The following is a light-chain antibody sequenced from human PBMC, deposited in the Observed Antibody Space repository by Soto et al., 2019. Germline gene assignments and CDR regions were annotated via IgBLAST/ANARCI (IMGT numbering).Light chain of an antibody. Sequence: EIVMTQSPATLSVSPGERATLSCRASQSVSSNLAWSQQKPGQAPRLLIYGASTRATGIPARFSGSGSGTEFTLTIRSLQSEDFAVYYCQQYNNWPRTFGQGTKVEI. CDR3: QQYNNWPRT. V-gene: IGKV3-15*01. CDR2: GAS. J-gene: IGKJ1*01. CDR1: QSVSSN.